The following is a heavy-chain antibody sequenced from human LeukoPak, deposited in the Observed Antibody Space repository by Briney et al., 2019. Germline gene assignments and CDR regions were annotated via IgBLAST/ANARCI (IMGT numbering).Heavy chain of an antibody. J-gene: IGHJ4*02. Sequence: ASVKVSCKASGYTFTSYGISWVRQAPGQGLEWMGWISAYNGNTNYAQKFQGRVTITADKSTSTAYMELSSLRSEDTAVYYCARGSSSMIDYWGQGTLVTVSS. D-gene: IGHD6-13*01. CDR2: ISAYNGNT. CDR3: ARGSSSMIDY. V-gene: IGHV1-18*01. CDR1: GYTFTSYG.